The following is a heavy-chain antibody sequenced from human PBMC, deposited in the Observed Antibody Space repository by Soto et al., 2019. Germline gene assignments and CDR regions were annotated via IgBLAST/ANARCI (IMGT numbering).Heavy chain of an antibody. V-gene: IGHV6-1*01. Sequence: PSQTLSLTCAISGDSVSSYSAAWNWIRQPPSGGLEWLGRTYYRSRFFSDYAESVKSRIIINPDTSKNQFSLQLKSVTPEDTAVYYCVRDRYSSSGWFDPWGQGTPVTVSS. J-gene: IGHJ5*02. CDR3: VRDRYSSSGWFDP. CDR2: TYYRSRFFS. D-gene: IGHD3-10*01. CDR1: GDSVSSYSAA.